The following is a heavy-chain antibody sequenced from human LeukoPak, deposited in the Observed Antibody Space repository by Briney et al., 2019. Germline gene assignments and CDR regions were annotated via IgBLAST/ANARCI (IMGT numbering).Heavy chain of an antibody. CDR1: GFTFSTYW. CDR2: ITGSGST. CDR3: AKDLRAYCTNGICYEKRSLFDY. V-gene: IGHV3-23*01. J-gene: IGHJ4*02. D-gene: IGHD2-8*01. Sequence: GGSLRLSCAASGFTFSTYWMHWVRQAPGKGLEWVSGITGSGSTYYADSVKGRFTISRDNPKNMLYLLMNSLRAEDTAVYYCAKDLRAYCTNGICYEKRSLFDYWGQGTLVTVSS.